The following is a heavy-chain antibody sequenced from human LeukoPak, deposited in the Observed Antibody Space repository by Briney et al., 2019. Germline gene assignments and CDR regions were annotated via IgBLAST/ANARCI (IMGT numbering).Heavy chain of an antibody. CDR1: GFTFSDFS. CDR2: ISGRGGTI. D-gene: IGHD5-18*01. J-gene: IGHJ6*04. Sequence: PGGSLRLSCGASGFTFSDFSINWVRQAPGKGLEWISYISGRGGTINYADSVKGRFTISRDNAKNSLFLQMNSLRAEDAAVYYCARDRVVDTAKTGKFYNYYMDVWGKGTTVTVSS. V-gene: IGHV3-48*04. CDR3: ARDRVVDTAKTGKFYNYYMDV.